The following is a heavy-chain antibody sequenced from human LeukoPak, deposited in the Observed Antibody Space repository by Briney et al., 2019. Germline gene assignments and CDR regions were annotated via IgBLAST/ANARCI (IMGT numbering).Heavy chain of an antibody. D-gene: IGHD3-22*01. Sequence: SETLSLTCTVSGGSISSSSYYWGWIRQPPGKGLEWIGSIYHSGSTNYNPSLKSRVTISVDTSKNQFSLKLSSVTAADTAVYYCARLYDSSGYPFDYWGQGTLVTVSS. CDR3: ARLYDSSGYPFDY. CDR2: IYHSGST. V-gene: IGHV4-39*07. J-gene: IGHJ4*02. CDR1: GGSISSSSYY.